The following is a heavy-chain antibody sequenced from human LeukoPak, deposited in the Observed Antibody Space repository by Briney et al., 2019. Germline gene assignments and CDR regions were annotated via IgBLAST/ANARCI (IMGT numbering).Heavy chain of an antibody. D-gene: IGHD4-23*01. CDR3: AKDLLRWSFDY. CDR2: IRSKANSYAT. Sequence: GGSLRLSCAASGFTFSGSAMHWVRQASGKGLEWVGRIRSKANSYATAYAASVKGRFTISRDDSKNTAYLQMNSLRAEDTAVYYCAKDLLRWSFDYWGQGTLVTVSS. J-gene: IGHJ4*02. CDR1: GFTFSGSA. V-gene: IGHV3-73*01.